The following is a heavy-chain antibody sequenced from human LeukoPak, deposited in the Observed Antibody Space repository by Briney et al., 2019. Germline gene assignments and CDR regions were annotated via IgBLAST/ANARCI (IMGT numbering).Heavy chain of an antibody. J-gene: IGHJ4*02. V-gene: IGHV3-23*01. CDR3: AKIPLDGDYSYFDY. CDR1: GFRFGSYA. D-gene: IGHD4-17*01. CDR2: ISGSGGST. Sequence: GGSLRLSCAASGFRFGSYAMSWDRQAPGKGLEWVSVISGSGGSTYYADSVKGRFTISRDNSKNTLYLQMNSLRAEDTAVYYCAKIPLDGDYSYFDYWGQGTLVTVSS.